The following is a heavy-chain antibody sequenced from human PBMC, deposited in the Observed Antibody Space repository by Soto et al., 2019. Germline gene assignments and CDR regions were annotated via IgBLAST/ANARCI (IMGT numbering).Heavy chain of an antibody. CDR3: ARETYYYDSSGYYYFDY. D-gene: IGHD3-22*01. V-gene: IGHV1-69*13. Sequence: ASVKVSCKASGGTFSSYAINWVRQAPGQGLEWMGGIIPIFGTANYAQKFQGRVTITADESTSTAYMELSSLRSEDTAVYYCARETYYYDSSGYYYFDYWGQGTLVTVSS. J-gene: IGHJ4*02. CDR1: GGTFSSYA. CDR2: IIPIFGTA.